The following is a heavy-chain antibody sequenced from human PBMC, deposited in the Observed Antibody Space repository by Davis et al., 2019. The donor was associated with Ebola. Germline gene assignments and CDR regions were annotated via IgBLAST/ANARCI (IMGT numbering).Heavy chain of an antibody. CDR2: ISGSGGST. CDR1: GFTFSSYA. Sequence: GESLKISCAASGFTFSSYAMSWVRQAPGKGLEWVSAISGSGGSTYYADSVKGRFTISRDNSKNTLYLQMNSLRAEDTAVYYCAKEGYCSSTSCYTAYWGQGTLVTVSS. D-gene: IGHD2-2*02. V-gene: IGHV3-23*01. CDR3: AKEGYCSSTSCYTAY. J-gene: IGHJ4*02.